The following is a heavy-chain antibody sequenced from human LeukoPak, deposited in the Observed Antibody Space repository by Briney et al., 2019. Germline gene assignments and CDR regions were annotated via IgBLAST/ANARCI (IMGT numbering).Heavy chain of an antibody. CDR1: GGSISSYY. Sequence: SETLSLTCTVSGGSISSYYWSWIRQPAGKGLEWIGRIYTSGSTNYNPSLKSRVTMLVDTSKNQFSLKLSSVTATDTAVYYCARSYSSSSPFDYWGQGTLVTVSS. J-gene: IGHJ4*02. CDR3: ARSYSSSSPFDY. CDR2: IYTSGST. D-gene: IGHD6-6*01. V-gene: IGHV4-4*07.